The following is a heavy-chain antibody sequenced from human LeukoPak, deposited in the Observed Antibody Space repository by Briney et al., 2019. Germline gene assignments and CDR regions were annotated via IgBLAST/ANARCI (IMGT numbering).Heavy chain of an antibody. CDR2: ISIGGDTT. V-gene: IGHV3-23*01. Sequence: PGGSLRLSCAASGFTFSSHGMCWVRQAPGRGLEWVSSISIGGDTTYSDSVKGRFIISRDNAKNSLYLQMDSLRAEDTAIYYCASLLYGYSYGPFHHWGQGTLVTVSS. J-gene: IGHJ4*02. CDR3: ASLLYGYSYGPFHH. CDR1: GFTFSSHG. D-gene: IGHD5-18*01.